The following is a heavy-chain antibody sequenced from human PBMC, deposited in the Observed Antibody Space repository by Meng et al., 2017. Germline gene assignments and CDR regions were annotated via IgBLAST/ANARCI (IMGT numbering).Heavy chain of an antibody. V-gene: IGHV3-33*01. CDR1: GFTFSSYG. J-gene: IGHJ4*02. CDR2: IWYDGSNK. Sequence: GESLKISCAASGFTFSSYGMHWVRQAPGKGLEWVAVIWYDGSNKYYADSVKGRFTISRDNSKSTLYLQMNSLRAEDTAVYYCARDLSRITMVRGVIGVLDYWGQGTLVTVSS. D-gene: IGHD3-10*01. CDR3: ARDLSRITMVRGVIGVLDY.